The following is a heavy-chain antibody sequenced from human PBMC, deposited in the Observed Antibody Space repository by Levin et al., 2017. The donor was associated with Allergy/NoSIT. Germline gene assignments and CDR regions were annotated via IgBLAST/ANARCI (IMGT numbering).Heavy chain of an antibody. CDR3: ARAPGDELIRKVPGDY. J-gene: IGHJ4*02. Sequence: SETLSLTCTVSGGSIGGVDWWTWVRQPPGKGLEWIGEVNQNGYSKRNPSLKSRVTISIDKSRNQFSLSLTSVTAADTAVYYCARAPGDELIRKVPGDYWGQGTLVTVSS. CDR2: VNQNGYS. V-gene: IGHV4-4*02. D-gene: IGHD2-21*01. CDR1: GGSIGGVDW.